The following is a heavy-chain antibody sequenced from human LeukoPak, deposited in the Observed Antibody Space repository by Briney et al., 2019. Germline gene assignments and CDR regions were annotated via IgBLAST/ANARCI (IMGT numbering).Heavy chain of an antibody. CDR1: GNSISSDYY. V-gene: IGHV4-38-2*02. CDR2: IHSTGAT. J-gene: IGHJ6*04. Sequence: SETLSLTCTVSGNSISSDYYCGWIRQPPGKGLEWIATIHSTGATYYSPSLRSRATISLDTSANQFSLELRSVSAADTAVYFCATPNIRGTIDPFDVWGNGTTVIVSS. CDR3: ATPNIRGTIDPFDV. D-gene: IGHD2/OR15-2a*01.